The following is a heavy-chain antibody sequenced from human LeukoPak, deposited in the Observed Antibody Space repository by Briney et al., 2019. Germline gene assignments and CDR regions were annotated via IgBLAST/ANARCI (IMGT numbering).Heavy chain of an antibody. CDR1: GYTFTSYG. J-gene: IGHJ4*02. D-gene: IGHD1-1*01. CDR2: MNPNSGNT. CDR3: AKQFHNSIAQEGLDY. V-gene: IGHV1-8*03. Sequence: ASVKVSCKASGYTFTSYGISWVRQATGQGLEWMGWMNPNSGNTGYAQKFQGRVTITRNTSISTAYIELSSLRAEDTAWYYCAKQFHNSIAQEGLDYWGQGTLVTVSS.